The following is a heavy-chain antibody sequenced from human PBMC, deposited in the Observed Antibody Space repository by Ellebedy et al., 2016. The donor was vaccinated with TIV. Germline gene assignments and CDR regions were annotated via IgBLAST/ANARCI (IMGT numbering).Heavy chain of an antibody. D-gene: IGHD3-3*01. V-gene: IGHV1-8*01. Sequence: ASVKVSXXASGYTFTSYDINWVRQATGQGLEWMGWMNPNSGNTGYAQKFQGRVTMTRNTSISTAYMELSSLRSEDTAVYYCARGTGVVLYYYYYYMDVWGKGTTVTVSS. CDR3: ARGTGVVLYYYYYYMDV. J-gene: IGHJ6*03. CDR2: MNPNSGNT. CDR1: GYTFTSYD.